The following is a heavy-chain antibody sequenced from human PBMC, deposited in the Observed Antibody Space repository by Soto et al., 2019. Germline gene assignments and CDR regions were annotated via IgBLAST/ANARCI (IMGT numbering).Heavy chain of an antibody. CDR3: ARALVLWYAYDF. Sequence: GGSLRLSCEASGFTFSSYWMSWVRQAPGKGLEWVANIKQDGSEKYYVDSVKGRITISRDNDKNSLYLQMNSLRVEDTAVYYCARALVLWYAYDFWGQGTMVTVSS. CDR1: GFTFSSYW. CDR2: IKQDGSEK. J-gene: IGHJ3*01. V-gene: IGHV3-7*01. D-gene: IGHD2-21*01.